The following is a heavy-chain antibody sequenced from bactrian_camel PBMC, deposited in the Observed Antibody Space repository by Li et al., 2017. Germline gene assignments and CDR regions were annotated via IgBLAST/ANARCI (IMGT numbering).Heavy chain of an antibody. CDR3: NIDCGYSDIGLEEFNY. V-gene: IGHV3S40*01. CDR1: GFTFSSYG. J-gene: IGHJ4*01. CDR2: ISRGGGST. Sequence: VQLVESGGGLVQPGGSLRLSCAASGFTFSSYGMSWVRQDAVKGNEWVSQISRGGGSTYYADSVKGRFTISQDSAKNTVYLQMNNLQPEDTAIYYCNIDCGYSDIGLEEFNYWGQGTQVTVS. D-gene: IGHD4*01.